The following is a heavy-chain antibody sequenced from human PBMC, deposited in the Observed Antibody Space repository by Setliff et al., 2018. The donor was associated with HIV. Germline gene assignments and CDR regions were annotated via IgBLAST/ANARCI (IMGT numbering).Heavy chain of an antibody. CDR3: ARDANYGSSGYDREYFDY. V-gene: IGHV1-2*02. CDR2: IDPHTGGP. D-gene: IGHD5-12*01. Sequence: ASVKVSCKASGYTFTGHYMHWVRQAPGQGLQWMGWIDPHTGGPQYSQKFLGRVTMTRVTSISTVYMELTSLRSDDTAIYYCARDANYGSSGYDREYFDYWGQGTLVTVSS. CDR1: GYTFTGHY. J-gene: IGHJ4*02.